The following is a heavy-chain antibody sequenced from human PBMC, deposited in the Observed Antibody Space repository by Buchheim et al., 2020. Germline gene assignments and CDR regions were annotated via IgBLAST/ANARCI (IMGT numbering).Heavy chain of an antibody. D-gene: IGHD5-12*01. J-gene: IGHJ6*02. CDR2: ISSSSGYI. Sequence: EVQLVESGGGLVKPGGSLRLSCAASGFTFSSYSINWVRQAPGKGLEWVSSISSSSGYIYYADSVKGRFTISRDNAKNSLYLQMTSLRAEDTAVYYCARERIVATPNYYGMDVWGQGTT. CDR1: GFTFSSYS. CDR3: ARERIVATPNYYGMDV. V-gene: IGHV3-21*01.